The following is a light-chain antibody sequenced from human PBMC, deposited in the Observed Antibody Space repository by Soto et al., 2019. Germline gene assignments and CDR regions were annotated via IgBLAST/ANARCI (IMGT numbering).Light chain of an antibody. J-gene: IGKJ4*01. Sequence: EIVLTQSPGTLSLSPGERATLSCRASQSVSSSYLAWYQQKPGQAPRLLIYGASSRATGIPDRFSGSGSGTDFTLTISRREPEDFAVYYCQQYDSAPFTFGGGTKVEIK. V-gene: IGKV3-20*01. CDR2: GAS. CDR1: QSVSSSY. CDR3: QQYDSAPFT.